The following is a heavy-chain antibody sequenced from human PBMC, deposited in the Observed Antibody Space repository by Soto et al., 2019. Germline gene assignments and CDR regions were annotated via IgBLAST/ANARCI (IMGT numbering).Heavy chain of an antibody. Sequence: SETLSLTCTVSGGSISSGDYYWSWVRQPPGKGLEWIGYIYYSGSTYYNPSLKSRVTISVDTSKNQFSLKLSSVTAADTAVYYCARVTPVLRFLEWLSPDAFDIWGQGTMVTVSS. CDR3: ARVTPVLRFLEWLSPDAFDI. D-gene: IGHD3-3*01. CDR2: IYYSGST. J-gene: IGHJ3*02. CDR1: GGSISSGDYY. V-gene: IGHV4-30-4*01.